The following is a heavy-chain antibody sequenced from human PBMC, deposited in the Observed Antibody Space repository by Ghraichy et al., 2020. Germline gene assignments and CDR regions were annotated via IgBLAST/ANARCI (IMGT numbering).Heavy chain of an antibody. D-gene: IGHD3-10*01. V-gene: IGHV4-59*02. Sequence: SQTLSLTCTVSGTSVRTYFWSWIRQPPGKGLEWIGDIFYSGGTNYNPSLKSRVTISIDASNNHFSLNLSFVTAADTALYYCARMGGYKEPLWYCGQGTLVAVSS. J-gene: IGHJ4*02. CDR1: GTSVRTYF. CDR3: ARMGGYKEPLWY. CDR2: IFYSGGT.